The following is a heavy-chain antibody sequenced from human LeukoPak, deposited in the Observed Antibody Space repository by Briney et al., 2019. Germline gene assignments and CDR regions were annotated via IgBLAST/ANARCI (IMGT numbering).Heavy chain of an antibody. CDR2: TYPGDSDT. V-gene: IGHV5-51*01. J-gene: IGHJ4*02. Sequence: GGSLKVSCKGSGYRVNIYSIGWVRQVPGKGLEGMGITYPGDSDTSYSPSFQGQVTISADNSITTAYLHWSSLKASDTAMYYCARPKVGGYNYGFDYWGQGTLVTVSS. D-gene: IGHD5-24*01. CDR3: ARPKVGGYNYGFDY. CDR1: GYRVNIYS.